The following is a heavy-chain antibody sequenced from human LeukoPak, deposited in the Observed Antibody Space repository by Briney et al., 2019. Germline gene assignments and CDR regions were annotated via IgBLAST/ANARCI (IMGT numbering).Heavy chain of an antibody. V-gene: IGHV4-59*01. CDR1: GDSISTYY. CDR3: ARGPVLLWFGEDYYMDV. Sequence: SETLSLTCTVSGDSISTYYWSWIRQPPGKGLEWIGYIYYRVTSDYNPSLKSRVTMSVDMSTRQISLKLSSVTAADTAVYYCARGPVLLWFGEDYYMDVWGKGTTVTISS. CDR2: IYYRVTS. D-gene: IGHD3-10*01. J-gene: IGHJ6*03.